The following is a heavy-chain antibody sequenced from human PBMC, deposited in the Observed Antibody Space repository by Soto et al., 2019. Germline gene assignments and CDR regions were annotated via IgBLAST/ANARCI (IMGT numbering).Heavy chain of an antibody. CDR2: IIPIFGTA. CDR3: ARGRGVRGVRSINYYYYGMDV. V-gene: IGHV1-69*13. J-gene: IGHJ6*02. D-gene: IGHD3-10*01. CDR1: GGTFSSYA. Sequence: SVKVSCKASGGTFSSYAISWVRQAPGQGLEWMGGIIPIFGTANYAQKFQGRVTITADESTSTAYMELSSLRSEDTAVYYCARGRGVRGVRSINYYYYGMDVWGQGTTVTVAS.